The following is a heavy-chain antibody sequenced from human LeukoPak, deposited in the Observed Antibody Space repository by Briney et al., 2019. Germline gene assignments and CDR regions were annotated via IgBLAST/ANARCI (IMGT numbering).Heavy chain of an antibody. J-gene: IGHJ6*02. D-gene: IGHD5-18*01. CDR2: IYYSGST. CDR1: GGSISSSSYY. V-gene: IGHV4-39*01. CDR3: ARVREDSYDYYYGMDV. Sequence: SETLSLTCTVSGGSISSSSYYWGWIRQPPGKGLEWIGSIYYSGSTYSNPSLKSRVTISVDTSKNQFSLKLSSVTAADTAVYYCARVREDSYDYYYGMDVWGQGTTVTVSS.